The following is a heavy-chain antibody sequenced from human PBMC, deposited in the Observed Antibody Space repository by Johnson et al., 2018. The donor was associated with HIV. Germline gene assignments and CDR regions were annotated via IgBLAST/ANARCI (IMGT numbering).Heavy chain of an antibody. CDR2: ISSSGGTK. V-gene: IGHV3-11*04. Sequence: QVQLVESGGGLVKPGGSLRLSCTASGFTFSDYYMTWIRQAPGKGLDWVSYISSSGGTKYYAESVKGRFTISRDNAKKSLYLQMNSLRVDDTAVYYCARSFGGTDAFDIWGQGTMVTVSS. CDR1: GFTFSDYY. CDR3: ARSFGGTDAFDI. J-gene: IGHJ3*02. D-gene: IGHD1-1*01.